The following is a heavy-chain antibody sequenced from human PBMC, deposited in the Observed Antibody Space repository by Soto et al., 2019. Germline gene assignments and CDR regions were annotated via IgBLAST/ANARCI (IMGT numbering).Heavy chain of an antibody. CDR3: AKDRVVRMILRPPGWFDY. Sequence: GGSLRLSCATSGFPFNSYGMHWVRQAPGKXLEWVAVISYDGSDKYYADSVKGRFTISRDNSKNTLYLQMNSLRVEDTAVYYCAKDRVVRMILRPPGWFDYWGQGTRVTVSS. CDR2: ISYDGSDK. D-gene: IGHD2-15*01. V-gene: IGHV3-30*18. CDR1: GFPFNSYG. J-gene: IGHJ5*01.